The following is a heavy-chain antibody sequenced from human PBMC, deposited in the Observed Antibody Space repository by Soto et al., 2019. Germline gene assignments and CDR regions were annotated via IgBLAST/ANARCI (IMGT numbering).Heavy chain of an antibody. CDR2: ISTYDGDT. Sequence: QVQLVQSGAEVKKPGASVKVSCKASGFTFATYGFTWVRQAPGQVPERMGWISTYDGDTRYAQKLQGRVTMTTDTSTTTSYMELRSLRSDDTAVYYCARGHANRNNGYDYIDYWRQGTLVTVSS. CDR3: ARGHANRNNGYDYIDY. CDR1: GFTFATYG. V-gene: IGHV1-18*01. J-gene: IGHJ4*02. D-gene: IGHD5-12*01.